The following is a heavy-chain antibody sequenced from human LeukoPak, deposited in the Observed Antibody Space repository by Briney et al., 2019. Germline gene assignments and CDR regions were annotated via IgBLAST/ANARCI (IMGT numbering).Heavy chain of an antibody. CDR3: ARHDPLNGFSDY. Sequence: SETLSLTCAVYGGSFSGYYWSWIRQPPGKGLEWIGEINHSGSINYNPSLKSRVTISVDTSKNQFSLKLSSVTAADTAVYYCARHDPLNGFSDYWDQGTLVTVSS. CDR1: GGSFSGYY. CDR2: INHSGSI. J-gene: IGHJ4*02. V-gene: IGHV4-34*01. D-gene: IGHD3-9*01.